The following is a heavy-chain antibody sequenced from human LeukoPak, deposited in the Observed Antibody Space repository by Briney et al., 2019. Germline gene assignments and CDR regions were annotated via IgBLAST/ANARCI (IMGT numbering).Heavy chain of an antibody. D-gene: IGHD5-18*01. CDR3: ASGYSHGYWWYGMDV. CDR1: GYTFTSYG. J-gene: IGHJ6*02. CDR2: ISAYNGNT. Sequence: ASVKVSCKASGYTFTSYGISWVRQAPGQGLEWMGWISAYNGNTNYAQKLQGRVTMTTDTSTSTAYMELRSLRSDDTAVYYCASGYSHGYWWYGMDVWGQGTTVTVSS. V-gene: IGHV1-18*01.